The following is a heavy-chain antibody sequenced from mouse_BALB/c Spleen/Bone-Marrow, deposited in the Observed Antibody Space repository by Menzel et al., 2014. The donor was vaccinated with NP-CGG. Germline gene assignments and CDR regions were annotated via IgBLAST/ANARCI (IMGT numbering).Heavy chain of an antibody. CDR1: GFNIKDTC. CDR3: ARVNPWYFDV. J-gene: IGHJ1*01. CDR2: IDPASGDT. D-gene: IGHD2-2*01. Sequence: EVQLQQSGAELVKPGASVKLSCTASGFNIKDTCIHWVMQRPEQGLAWIGRIDPASGDTKFDPKFQGKATITADTSSNTAYLQVTSLTSEDTAVYYCARVNPWYFDVWGAGTTVTVSS. V-gene: IGHV14-3*02.